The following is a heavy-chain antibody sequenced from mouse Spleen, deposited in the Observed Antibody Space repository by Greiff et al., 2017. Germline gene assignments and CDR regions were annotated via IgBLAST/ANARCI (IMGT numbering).Heavy chain of an antibody. CDR1: GYTFTSYW. V-gene: IGHV1-53*01. CDR3: ARDWDFDYAMDY. CDR2: INPSSGYT. D-gene: IGHD4-1*01. J-gene: IGHJ4*01. Sequence: QVQLQQPGTELVKPGASVKLSCKASGYTFTSYWMHWVKQRPGQGLEWIGYINPSSGYTKYNQKFKDKATLTADKSSSTAYMQLSSLTYEDSAVYYCARDWDFDYAMDYWGQGTSVTVSS.